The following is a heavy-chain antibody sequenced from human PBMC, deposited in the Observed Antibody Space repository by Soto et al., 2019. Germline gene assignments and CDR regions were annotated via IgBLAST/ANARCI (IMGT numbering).Heavy chain of an antibody. CDR2: IYYSGST. CDR3: ARGRGWYWYFDL. J-gene: IGHJ2*01. CDR1: GGSISSYY. V-gene: IGHV4-59*01. Sequence: QVQLQESGPGLVKPSETLSLTCTVSGGSISSYYWSWIRQPPGKGLEWIGYIYYSGSTNYNPSLTSRGTLSVDPPKNQCSLKLSSVTAADTAVYYCARGRGWYWYFDLWGRGTLVTVSS. D-gene: IGHD6-19*01.